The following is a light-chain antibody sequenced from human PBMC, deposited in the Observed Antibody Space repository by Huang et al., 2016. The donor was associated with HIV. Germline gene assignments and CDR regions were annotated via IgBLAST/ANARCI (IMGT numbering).Light chain of an antibody. Sequence: EIVMTQSPATLSVSPGERATLSCRASQSVSSNLAWYQQKPGQAPRLRIYGASTRATGSPARFSGSGSGTEFTLTISSLQSEDFAVYYCQQYNNWPPLITFGQGTRLEIK. J-gene: IGKJ5*01. V-gene: IGKV3-15*01. CDR2: GAS. CDR1: QSVSSN. CDR3: QQYNNWPPLIT.